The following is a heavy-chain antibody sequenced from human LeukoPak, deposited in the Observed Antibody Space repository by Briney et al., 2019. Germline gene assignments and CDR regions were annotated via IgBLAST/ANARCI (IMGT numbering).Heavy chain of an antibody. V-gene: IGHV1-2*02. CDR3: ARDPYYYDSSGYKN. CDR1: GYTFTGYY. J-gene: IGHJ4*02. Sequence: ASVKVSCKASGYTFTGYYMHWVRQAPGQGLEWMGWINPNSGGTNYAQKFQGRVTMTRDTSISTAYMELSRLRSDDTAVYYCARDPYYYDSSGYKNWGQGTLVTVSP. D-gene: IGHD3-22*01. CDR2: INPNSGGT.